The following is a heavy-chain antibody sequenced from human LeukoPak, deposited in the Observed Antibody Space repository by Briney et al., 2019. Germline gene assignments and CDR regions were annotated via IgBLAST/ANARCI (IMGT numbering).Heavy chain of an antibody. CDR2: IYPGDSDT. Sequence: GESPKISCKASGYIFTSYWIGWVRQMPGKGLEWVGIIYPGDSDTRYSPSFQGQVTVSADKSISTAYLQWSSLKASDTAMYYCARLYDILTGNSFDYWGQGTLVTVSS. CDR1: GYIFTSYW. J-gene: IGHJ4*02. V-gene: IGHV5-51*01. D-gene: IGHD3-9*01. CDR3: ARLYDILTGNSFDY.